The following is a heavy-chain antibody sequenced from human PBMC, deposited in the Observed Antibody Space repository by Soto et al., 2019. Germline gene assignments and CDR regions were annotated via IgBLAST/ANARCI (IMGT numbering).Heavy chain of an antibody. J-gene: IGHJ4*02. D-gene: IGHD5-12*01. Sequence: QVQLVQSGGEVKKPGASVTVSCKASGYTFINYHITWVRQAPGQGLEWMAWINTYNGMTDYAQKFQGRVTMTRDTPTSTAYMAPRNLGSDDTAVYFCAKAPRGEMATDWGQGTLVTVSS. V-gene: IGHV1-18*01. CDR3: AKAPRGEMATD. CDR2: INTYNGMT. CDR1: GYTFINYH.